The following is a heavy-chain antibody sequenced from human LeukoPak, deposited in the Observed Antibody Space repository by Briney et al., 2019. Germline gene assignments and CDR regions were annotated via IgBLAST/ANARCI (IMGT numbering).Heavy chain of an antibody. V-gene: IGHV3-7*01. CDR2: INHNGNVN. D-gene: IGHD4-11*01. CDR1: GFTFSSYW. Sequence: GGSLRLSCAASGFTFSSYWMNWARQAPGKGLEWVASINHNGNVNYYVDSVKGRFTISRDNSKNTLYLQMNSLRAEDTAVYYCAKDTYDYGNAFDYWGQGTLVTVSS. CDR3: AKDTYDYGNAFDY. J-gene: IGHJ4*02.